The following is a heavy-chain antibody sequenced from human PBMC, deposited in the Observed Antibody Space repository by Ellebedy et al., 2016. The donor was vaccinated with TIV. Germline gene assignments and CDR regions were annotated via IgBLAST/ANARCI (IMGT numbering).Heavy chain of an antibody. CDR2: INHSGST. CDR1: GGSISSGGYY. J-gene: IGHJ4*02. D-gene: IGHD1-26*01. CDR3: ARARFSRYSLAFDY. Sequence: SETLSLXCTVSGGSISSGGYYWSWIRQPPGKGLEWIGEINHSGSTNYNPSLKSRVTISVDTSKNQFSLKLSSVTAADTAVYYCARARFSRYSLAFDYWGQGTLVTVSS. V-gene: IGHV4-39*07.